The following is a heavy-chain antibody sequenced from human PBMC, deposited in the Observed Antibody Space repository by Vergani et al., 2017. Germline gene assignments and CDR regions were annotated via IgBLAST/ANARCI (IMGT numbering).Heavy chain of an antibody. V-gene: IGHV3-21*01. CDR2: ISSSSSYI. D-gene: IGHD3-22*01. CDR3: ARDPNYDSSGYYYGWFDP. CDR1: GFTFSSYS. J-gene: IGHJ5*02. Sequence: EVQLVESGGGLVKPGGSLRLSCAASGFTFSSYSMNWVRQAPGKGLEWVSAISSSSSYIYYADSVKGRFTLSRDNAKNSLYLQMNSLRSEDTAVYYCARDPNYDSSGYYYGWFDPWGQGTLVTVSS.